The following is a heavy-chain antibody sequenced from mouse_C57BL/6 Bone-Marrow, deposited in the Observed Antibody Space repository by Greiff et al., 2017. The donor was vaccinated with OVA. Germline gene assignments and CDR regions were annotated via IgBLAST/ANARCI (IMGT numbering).Heavy chain of an antibody. J-gene: IGHJ3*01. CDR3: ARRGDYDWFAY. Sequence: QVQLKESGPGLVQPSQSLSITCTVSGFSLTSYGVHWVRQSPGKGLEWLGVIWSGGSTDYNAAFISRLSISKDNSKSQVFFKMNRLQADDTAIYYCARRGDYDWFAYWGQGTLVTVSA. CDR2: IWSGGST. CDR1: GFSLTSYG. V-gene: IGHV2-2*01. D-gene: IGHD2-4*01.